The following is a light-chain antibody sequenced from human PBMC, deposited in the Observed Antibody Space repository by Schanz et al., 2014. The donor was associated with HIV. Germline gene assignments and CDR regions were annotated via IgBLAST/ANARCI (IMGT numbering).Light chain of an antibody. J-gene: IGLJ2*01. CDR3: QSYDGTLKAVV. V-gene: IGLV1-40*01. CDR1: SSNIGAGYD. CDR2: TDG. Sequence: QSVLTQPPSVSGAPGQRVTISCTGSSSNIGAGYDVHWYQQLPGTAPKFLISTDGGRPSGVPDRFSVSKSGALASLVISGLRSEDEAEYYCQSYDGTLKAVVVGGGTKLTVL.